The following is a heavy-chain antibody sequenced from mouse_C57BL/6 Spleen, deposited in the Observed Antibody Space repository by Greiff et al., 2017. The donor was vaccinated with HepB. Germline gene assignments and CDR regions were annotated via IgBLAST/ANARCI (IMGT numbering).Heavy chain of an antibody. V-gene: IGHV1-82*01. Sequence: VQLQQSGPELVKPGASVKISCKASGYAFSSSWMNWVKQRPGKGLEWIGRIYPGDGDTNYNGKFKGKATLTADKSASTAYMKLSSLTSEDSAVYFCAREDQGFAYWGQGTLVTVSA. CDR3: AREDQGFAY. J-gene: IGHJ3*01. CDR1: GYAFSSSW. CDR2: IYPGDGDT.